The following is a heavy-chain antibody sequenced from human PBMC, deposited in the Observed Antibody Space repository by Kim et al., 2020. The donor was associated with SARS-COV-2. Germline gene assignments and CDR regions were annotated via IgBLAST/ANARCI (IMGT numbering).Heavy chain of an antibody. CDR3: ARAGDIVVVPALGVWFDP. CDR1: GFTFSSYS. D-gene: IGHD2-2*01. CDR2: ISSSSSYI. V-gene: IGHV3-21*01. Sequence: GGSLRLSCAASGFTFSSYSMNWVRQAPGKGLEWVSSISSSSSYIYYADSVKGRFTISRDNAKNSLYLQMNSLRAEDTAVYYCARAGDIVVVPALGVWFDPWGQGTLVTVSS. J-gene: IGHJ5*02.